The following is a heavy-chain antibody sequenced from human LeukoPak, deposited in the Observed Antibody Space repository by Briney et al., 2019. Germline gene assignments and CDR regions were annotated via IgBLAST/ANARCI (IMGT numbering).Heavy chain of an antibody. Sequence: SETLSLTCAVYGGSFSGYYWSWIRQSPGKGLEWIGEINHSGSTNYNPSLKSRVTISVDTSKNQFSLKLSSVTAADTAVYYCARGPTAMEFDYWGQGTLVTVSS. CDR1: GGSFSGYY. CDR2: INHSGST. CDR3: ARGPTAMEFDY. J-gene: IGHJ4*02. D-gene: IGHD5-18*01. V-gene: IGHV4-34*01.